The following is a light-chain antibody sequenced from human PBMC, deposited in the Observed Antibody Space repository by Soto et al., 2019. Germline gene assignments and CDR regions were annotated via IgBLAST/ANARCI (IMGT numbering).Light chain of an antibody. CDR2: DAS. CDR3: KQCRNWPLT. J-gene: IGKJ4*01. Sequence: EIVMTQSPATLSVSPGEGATLSCKASQNVYNNLAWYQQRPGQPPRLLIYDASTRATGISARFSGSGYGTEFTLTISSLQSEDVLIDFCKQCRNWPLTFGGWTKVEIK. V-gene: IGKV3-15*01. CDR1: QNVYNN.